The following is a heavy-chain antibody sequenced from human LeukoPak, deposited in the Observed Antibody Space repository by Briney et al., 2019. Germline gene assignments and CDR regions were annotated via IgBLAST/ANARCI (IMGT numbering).Heavy chain of an antibody. D-gene: IGHD2-2*01. CDR3: ARDEAHRYCSSTSCRGAGDY. CDR2: INPSGGST. J-gene: IGHJ4*02. CDR1: GYTFTSYY. Sequence: GASVKVSCKASGYTFTSYYMRWVRQAPGQGLEWMGVINPSGGSTSYAQKFQGRVTMTRDTSTSTVYMELSSLRSEDTAVYYCARDEAHRYCSSTSCRGAGDYWGQGTLVTVSS. V-gene: IGHV1-46*01.